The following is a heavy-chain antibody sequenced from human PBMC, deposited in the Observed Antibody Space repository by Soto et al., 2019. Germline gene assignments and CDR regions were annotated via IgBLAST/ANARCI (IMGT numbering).Heavy chain of an antibody. V-gene: IGHV1-18*01. CDR3: ARVIQVFGVANLGSYFDY. CDR1: GYTFSNFG. J-gene: IGHJ4*02. D-gene: IGHD3-3*01. CDR2: ISPSNGQT. Sequence: ASVKVSCKASGYTFSNFGLSWVRQAPGQGLAWMGWISPSNGQTIYAQNFHGRVTMTTDTSTATAHMELRSLISDDTAVYYCARVIQVFGVANLGSYFDYWGQGARVTVSS.